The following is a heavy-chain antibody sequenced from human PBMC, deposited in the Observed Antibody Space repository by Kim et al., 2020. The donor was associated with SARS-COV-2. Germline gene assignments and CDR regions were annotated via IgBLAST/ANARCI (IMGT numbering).Heavy chain of an antibody. Sequence: SETLSLTCAVYGGSFSGYYWRWIRQPPGKGLEWIGEINHSGSTNYNPSLKSRVTISVDTSKNQFSLKLSSVTAADTAVYYCARGRLRELLQTYYYYYGMDVWGQGTTVTVSS. CDR1: GGSFSGYY. V-gene: IGHV4-34*01. J-gene: IGHJ6*02. D-gene: IGHD1-26*01. CDR2: INHSGST. CDR3: ARGRLRELLQTYYYYYGMDV.